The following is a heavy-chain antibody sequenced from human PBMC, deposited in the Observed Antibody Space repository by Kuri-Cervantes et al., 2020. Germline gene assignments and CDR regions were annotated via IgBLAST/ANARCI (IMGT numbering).Heavy chain of an antibody. CDR3: ARIYCSGGSCYSSGMDV. D-gene: IGHD2-15*01. Sequence: GESLKISCVASGFTFSSYGMHWVRQAPGKGLEWVAVIWYDGSNKYYADSVKGRFTISRDNSKNTLYLQMNSLRAEDTAVYYCARIYCSGGSCYSSGMDVWGQGTTVTVSS. CDR2: IWYDGSNK. J-gene: IGHJ6*02. V-gene: IGHV3-33*01. CDR1: GFTFSSYG.